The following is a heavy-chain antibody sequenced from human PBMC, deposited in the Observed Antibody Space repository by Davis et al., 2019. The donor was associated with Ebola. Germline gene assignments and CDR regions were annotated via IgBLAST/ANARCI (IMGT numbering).Heavy chain of an antibody. V-gene: IGHV3-23*01. Sequence: GESLKISCAASGFTFSNAWMSWVRQAPGKGLEWVSGISGSGGSTYYVDSVKGRFTISRDNSKSTLYLQMNSLRAEDTAVYYCARDTYYYGSGSYYNESVYWGQGTLVTVSS. CDR2: ISGSGGST. J-gene: IGHJ4*02. D-gene: IGHD3-10*01. CDR1: GFTFSNAW. CDR3: ARDTYYYGSGSYYNESVY.